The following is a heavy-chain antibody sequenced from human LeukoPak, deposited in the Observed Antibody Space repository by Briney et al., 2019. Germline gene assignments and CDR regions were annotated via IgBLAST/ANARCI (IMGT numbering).Heavy chain of an antibody. CDR3: VRDAAYSAFNM. Sequence: GSLRLSCAASGFAFNTYSMNWVRQAPGKGLQWVSSITTTSTSKYYADSVKGRFTISRDNAKNSLYLQMDSLRDEDTAVYYCVRDAAYSAFNMWGQGTMVTVSP. D-gene: IGHD4-11*01. CDR1: GFAFNTYS. J-gene: IGHJ3*02. CDR2: ITTTSTSK. V-gene: IGHV3-48*02.